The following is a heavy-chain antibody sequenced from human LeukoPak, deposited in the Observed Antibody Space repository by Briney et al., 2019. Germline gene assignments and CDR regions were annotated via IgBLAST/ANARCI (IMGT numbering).Heavy chain of an antibody. CDR3: AKEAVVVVAATPDAFVF. V-gene: IGHV3-23*01. CDR1: GFTFSSYA. D-gene: IGHD2-15*01. J-gene: IGHJ3*01. CDR2: ISSSGGST. Sequence: PGGSLRLSCAASGFTFSSYAMSWVRQAPGKGLEWVSGISSSGGSTHYADSVKDRFTISRDNSKNTLYLQMNSMRAEDKAVYYCAKEAVVVVAATPDAFVFWGRGTMATVSS.